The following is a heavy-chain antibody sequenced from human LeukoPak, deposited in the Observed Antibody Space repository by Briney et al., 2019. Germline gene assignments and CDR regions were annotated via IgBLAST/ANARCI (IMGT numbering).Heavy chain of an antibody. CDR2: IYGYDSDT. J-gene: IGHJ3*02. Sequence: GESLKISGQASGYNFNIYWIAWVRQMRGKGLEWTVIIYGYDSDTGYSPYFEGQVTFSVDKSITAVYLQWSSLKASDTAMYYCARLSGGRSLRNDAFDMWGQGTMVTVSS. CDR3: ARLSGGRSLRNDAFDM. V-gene: IGHV5-51*01. D-gene: IGHD1-26*01. CDR1: GYNFNIYW.